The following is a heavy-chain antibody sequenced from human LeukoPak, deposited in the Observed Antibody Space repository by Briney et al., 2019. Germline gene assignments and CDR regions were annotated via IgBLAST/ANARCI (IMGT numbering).Heavy chain of an antibody. V-gene: IGHV4-34*01. Sequence: SETLSLTCAVYGGSFSGYYWSWIRQPPGKGLEWIGEINHSGSTNYNPSLKRRVTISVDTSKNQFSLKLSSVTAADTAVYYCARARRLTGFLDYWGQGTLVTVSS. D-gene: IGHD3-9*01. J-gene: IGHJ4*02. CDR3: ARARRLTGFLDY. CDR1: GGSFSGYY. CDR2: INHSGST.